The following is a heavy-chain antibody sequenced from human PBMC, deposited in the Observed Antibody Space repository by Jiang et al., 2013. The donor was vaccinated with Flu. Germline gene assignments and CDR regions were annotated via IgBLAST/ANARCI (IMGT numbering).Heavy chain of an antibody. CDR1: GYNFANYW. V-gene: IGHV5-51*01. D-gene: IGHD2-15*01. J-gene: IGHJ4*02. CDR2: IYPGDSDT. Sequence: GAEVKKPGESLKISCQGSGYNFANYWIGWVRQMPGKGLESMGIIYPGDSDTRCSPSFQGQVTISADKSISTAYLQWASLRASDTAMYYCARSPMGYSLDYWGQGTLVTVSS. CDR3: ARSPMGYSLDY.